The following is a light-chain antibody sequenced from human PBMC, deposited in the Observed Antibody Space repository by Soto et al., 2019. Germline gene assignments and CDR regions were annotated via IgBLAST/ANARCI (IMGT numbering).Light chain of an antibody. J-gene: IGKJ4*01. Sequence: EIVLTQFPGALSLSPGERVTLSCRASQTVSNTYLAWYQQKSGQAPKFLIYGASNRATGIPDWFSGSGSGTYFPLTISRLEPEDFAVYYCQQYGALPPTFGGGTKVEIK. CDR3: QQYGALPPT. V-gene: IGKV3-20*01. CDR1: QTVSNTY. CDR2: GAS.